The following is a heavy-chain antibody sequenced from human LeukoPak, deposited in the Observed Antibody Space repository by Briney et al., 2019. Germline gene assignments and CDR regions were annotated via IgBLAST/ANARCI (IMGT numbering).Heavy chain of an antibody. V-gene: IGHV1-46*01. CDR1: GYTFTSYY. J-gene: IGHJ4*02. CDR3: ARVLRYDFWSAYYFDY. Sequence: ASVKVSCKASGYTFTSYYMHWVRQAPGQELEWMGIINPSGGSTSYAQKFQGRVTMTRDTSTSTAYMELRSLRSDDTAVYYCARVLRYDFWSAYYFDYWGQGTLVTVSS. D-gene: IGHD3-3*01. CDR2: INPSGGST.